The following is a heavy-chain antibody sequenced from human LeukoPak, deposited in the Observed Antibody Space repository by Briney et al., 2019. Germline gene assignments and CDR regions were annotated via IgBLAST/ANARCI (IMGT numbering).Heavy chain of an antibody. Sequence: PGGSLRLSCAASGFTFSSYWMHWVRQAPGEGLVWVSHINPDGTETNYADSVKGRFTISRDNTKNTLYLQMNSLRAEDTAIYYCARDPVRRDTYWGQGTLVTVSS. CDR1: GFTFSSYW. CDR3: ARDPVRRDTY. D-gene: IGHD3-10*01. J-gene: IGHJ4*02. CDR2: INPDGTET. V-gene: IGHV3-74*01.